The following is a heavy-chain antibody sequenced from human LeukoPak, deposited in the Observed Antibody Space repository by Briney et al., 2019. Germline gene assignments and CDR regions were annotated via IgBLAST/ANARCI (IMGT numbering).Heavy chain of an antibody. CDR2: INSDGRST. CDR1: GFTFGSYW. J-gene: IGHJ4*02. V-gene: IGHV3-74*01. Sequence: PGGSLRLSCAGSGFTFGSYWTHWVRQAPGKGPVWVSRINSDGRSTTYADAVKGRFTISRDNAKGTLYLQMDSLTGEDSGVYYCARDVDFDYWGQGTLVTVSS. CDR3: ARDVDFDY.